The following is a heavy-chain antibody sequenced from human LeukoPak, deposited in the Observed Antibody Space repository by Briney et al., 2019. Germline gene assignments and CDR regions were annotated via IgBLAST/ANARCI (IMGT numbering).Heavy chain of an antibody. CDR3: ARHANGGTYPLDY. V-gene: IGHV4-59*08. D-gene: IGHD1-26*01. CDR1: GGSISGYY. Sequence: PSETLSLTCTVSGGSISGYYWSWFRQPPGKRLEWIAYIYYSGKTNYSPSLQSRVSVSVDTSKNLFSLQLSSVTAADTAVYYCARHANGGTYPLDYWGRGTLVTVSS. CDR2: IYYSGKT. J-gene: IGHJ4*02.